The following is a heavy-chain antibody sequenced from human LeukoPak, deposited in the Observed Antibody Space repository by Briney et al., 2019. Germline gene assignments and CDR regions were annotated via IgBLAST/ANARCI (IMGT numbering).Heavy chain of an antibody. CDR3: AKSTSYSNSWYHGLDI. CDR2: ITGNGVST. CDR1: GFTFSSYA. J-gene: IGHJ3*02. D-gene: IGHD6-13*01. Sequence: PGGSLRLSCAASGFTFSSYAMNWVRQAPGKGLEWVSVITGNGVSTYYAGSVKGRFTISRDNSKNTLYLQMNSLRDEDTAVYYCAKSTSYSNSWYHGLDIWGQGTMVTVSS. V-gene: IGHV3-23*01.